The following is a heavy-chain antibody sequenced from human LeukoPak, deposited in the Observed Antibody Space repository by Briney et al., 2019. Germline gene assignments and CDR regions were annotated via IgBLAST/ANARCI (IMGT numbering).Heavy chain of an antibody. CDR2: IRYDGTNK. J-gene: IGHJ4*02. Sequence: PGGSLRLSCAASGFTFSSYDMHWVRQAPGKGLEWVTFIRYDGTNKYYADSVKGRFTISRDNSKNTLYLQMNSLTPEDTAVYYCAKDGGRWDFDYWGQGTLVTVSS. D-gene: IGHD3-16*01. V-gene: IGHV3-30*02. CDR3: AKDGGRWDFDY. CDR1: GFTFSSYD.